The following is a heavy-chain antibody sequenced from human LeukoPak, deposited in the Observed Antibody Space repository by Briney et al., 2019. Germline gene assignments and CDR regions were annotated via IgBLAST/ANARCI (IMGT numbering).Heavy chain of an antibody. CDR2: IYYSGST. CDR1: GGSISSYY. J-gene: IGHJ3*02. D-gene: IGHD3-22*01. CDR3: ARQYYYDSSGYPGDDAFDI. Sequence: PSETLSLTCTVSGGSISSYYWSWIRQPPGKGLEWIGYIYYSGSTNYNPSLKSRVTISVDTYKNQFSLKLSSVTAADTAVYYCARQYYYDSSGYPGDDAFDIWGQGTMVTVSS. V-gene: IGHV4-59*08.